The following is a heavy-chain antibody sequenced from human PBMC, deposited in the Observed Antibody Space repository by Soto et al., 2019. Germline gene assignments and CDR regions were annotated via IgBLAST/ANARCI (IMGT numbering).Heavy chain of an antibody. D-gene: IGHD5-18*01. CDR2: IYYSGTA. Sequence: PSETLSLTCTVSGGSISSYYWSWTRQPPGKGLEWIGYIYYSGTAIYNPSLKSRVTISLDTSKKQFSLNLSSVTAADTAVYYCARGRYTYGPDSWGQGTLVTVS. CDR1: GGSISSYY. J-gene: IGHJ4*02. CDR3: ARGRYTYGPDS. V-gene: IGHV4-59*12.